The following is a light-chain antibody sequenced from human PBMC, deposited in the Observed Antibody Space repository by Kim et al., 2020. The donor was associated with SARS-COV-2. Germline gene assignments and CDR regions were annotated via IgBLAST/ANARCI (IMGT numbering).Light chain of an antibody. Sequence: APGQTARIYGGGKNIGRKVLHWYQQKPGQAPVLVISYDSDRPSGIPERFSGSNSGNTATLTISRVEAGDEADYNCQVWDGITDHPVFGGGTQLTVL. CDR2: YDS. J-gene: IGLJ2*01. V-gene: IGLV3-21*04. CDR3: QVWDGITDHPV. CDR1: NIGRKV.